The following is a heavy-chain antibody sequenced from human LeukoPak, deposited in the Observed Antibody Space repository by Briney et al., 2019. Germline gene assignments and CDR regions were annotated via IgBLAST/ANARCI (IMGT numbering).Heavy chain of an antibody. CDR2: IYSGGST. Sequence: GGSLRLSCAASGFTFSSYSMNWVRQAPGKGLEWVSVIYSGGSTYYADSVKGRFTISRDNSKNTLYLQMNSLRAEDTAVYYCARAGEGYCSGSSCYVRYYYMDVWGKGTTVTVSS. D-gene: IGHD2-15*01. CDR3: ARAGEGYCSGSSCYVRYYYMDV. CDR1: GFTFSSYS. J-gene: IGHJ6*03. V-gene: IGHV3-53*01.